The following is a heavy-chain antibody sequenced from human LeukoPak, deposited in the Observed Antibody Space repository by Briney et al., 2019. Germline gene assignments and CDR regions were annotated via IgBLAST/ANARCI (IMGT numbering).Heavy chain of an antibody. CDR3: ARLDPYLGYCSSTSCYTRGFDY. Sequence: PSETLSLTCAVSGYSISSGYYWGWIRQPPGKGLKWIGSIYHSGSTYYNPSLKSRVTISVDTSKNQFSLKLSSVTAADTAVYYCARLDPYLGYCSSTSCYTRGFDYWGQGTPVTVSS. CDR2: IYHSGST. J-gene: IGHJ4*02. CDR1: GYSISSGYY. V-gene: IGHV4-38-2*01. D-gene: IGHD2-2*02.